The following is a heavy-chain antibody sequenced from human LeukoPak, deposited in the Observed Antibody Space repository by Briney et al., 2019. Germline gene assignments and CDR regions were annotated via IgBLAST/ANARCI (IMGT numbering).Heavy chain of an antibody. CDR2: ISAYNGNT. CDR1: GYTFTSYG. CDR3: ARAADYDILTGYYLNTGDV. D-gene: IGHD3-9*01. V-gene: IGHV1-18*01. Sequence: GASVKVSCKASGYTFTSYGISWVRQAPGQGLEWMGWISAYNGNTNYAQKLQGRVTMITDTSTSTAYMELRSLRSDDTAVYYCARAADYDILTGYYLNTGDVWGKGTTVTISS. J-gene: IGHJ6*04.